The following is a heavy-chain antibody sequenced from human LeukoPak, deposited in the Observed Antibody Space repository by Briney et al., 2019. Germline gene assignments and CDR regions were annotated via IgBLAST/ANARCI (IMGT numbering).Heavy chain of an antibody. CDR2: VHYTRSYSVTT. D-gene: IGHD3-10*01. V-gene: IGHV4-39*01. Sequence: KPSETLSLTCTVSSGPIESVPLYRRSTRQSPGKGLEWIASVHYTRSYSVTTYYNPSLERRVTVSTDRSKTLSSLKLTSVTAADTAVYYCVAEEYGTGSYYKSAFWGKGALVTVSS. CDR1: SGPIESVPLY. J-gene: IGHJ4*02. CDR3: VAEEYGTGSYYKSAF.